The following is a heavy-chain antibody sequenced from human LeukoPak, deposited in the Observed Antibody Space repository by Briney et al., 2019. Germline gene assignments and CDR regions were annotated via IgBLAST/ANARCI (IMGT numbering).Heavy chain of an antibody. V-gene: IGHV3-21*01. D-gene: IGHD6-13*01. CDR1: GFTFSSYS. CDR3: ARRRPTPLKRPFIAAAGRGAFDY. J-gene: IGHJ4*02. Sequence: GGSLRLSCAASGFTFSSYSMNWVRQAPGKGLEWVSSISSSSSYIYYTDSVKGRFTISRDNAKNSLYLQMNSLRAEDTAVYYCARRRPTPLKRPFIAAAGRGAFDYWGQGTLVTVSS. CDR2: ISSSSSYI.